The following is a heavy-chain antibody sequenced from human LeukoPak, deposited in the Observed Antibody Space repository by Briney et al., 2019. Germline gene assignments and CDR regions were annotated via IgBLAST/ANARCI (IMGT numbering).Heavy chain of an antibody. Sequence: SETLSLTCTVSGGSISSSTYYWGRIRQPPGTGLEWIANIYYNGNTAYNPSPKSRVTISIDTSKNQFSLRLNSVTAADTAFYYCARVGWGNAAAHPNWLDPWGQGTLVTVSS. J-gene: IGHJ5*02. CDR3: ARVGWGNAAAHPNWLDP. CDR2: IYYNGNT. V-gene: IGHV4-39*07. CDR1: GGSISSSTYY. D-gene: IGHD6-6*01.